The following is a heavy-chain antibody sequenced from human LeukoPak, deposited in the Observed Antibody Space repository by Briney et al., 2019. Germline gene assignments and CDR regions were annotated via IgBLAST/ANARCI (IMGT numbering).Heavy chain of an antibody. CDR2: ITSSSSYK. J-gene: IGHJ4*02. D-gene: IGHD2-2*01. V-gene: IGHV3-21*01. CDR1: GFTFSSYS. Sequence: GGSLRLSCAASGFTFSSYSMNWVRQAPGKGLEWVSSITSSSSYKYYADSVKGRFTISRDNATNSLYLQMNSLRAEDTAVYYCSREHALGDFWGQGSLVTVSS. CDR3: SREHALGDF.